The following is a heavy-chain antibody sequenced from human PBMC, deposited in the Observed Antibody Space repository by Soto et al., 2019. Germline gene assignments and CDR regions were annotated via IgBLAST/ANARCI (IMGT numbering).Heavy chain of an antibody. Sequence: SETLSLTCTVSGGSIRSNSLSWVRQPAGKGLEWIGHIYTSGSTNYNPSLKSRVTMSIDTSENQFSLRLSSVTAADTAMYYCVRDLVVGATPGDYWGQGTLVTVYS. CDR1: GGSIRSNS. V-gene: IGHV4-4*07. CDR2: IYTSGST. J-gene: IGHJ4*02. D-gene: IGHD1-26*01. CDR3: VRDLVVGATPGDY.